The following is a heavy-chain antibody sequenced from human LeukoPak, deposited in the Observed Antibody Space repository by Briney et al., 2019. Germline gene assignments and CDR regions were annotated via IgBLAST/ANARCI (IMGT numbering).Heavy chain of an antibody. CDR2: IIPNSGGT. CDR3: ARAKLVPYRSPFDI. D-gene: IGHD2-2*01. Sequence: ASVKVSCKASGYTFTSYYMHWVRQAPGQGLEWMGWIIPNSGGTNSAQKFQGRVTMTRDTSTSTAYMHLSRLRYDDTAVYYCARAKLVPYRSPFDIWGQGTVVTVSS. V-gene: IGHV1-2*02. J-gene: IGHJ3*02. CDR1: GYTFTSYY.